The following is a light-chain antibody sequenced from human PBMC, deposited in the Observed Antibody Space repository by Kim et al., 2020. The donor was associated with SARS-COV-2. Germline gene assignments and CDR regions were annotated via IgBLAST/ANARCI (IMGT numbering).Light chain of an antibody. V-gene: IGLV3-1*01. J-gene: IGLJ2*01. CDR3: QAWDSSVV. CDR1: KLGDKY. Sequence: VSVSPGQTASITCSGDKLGDKYACWYQQKPGQSPVLVIYQDSKRPSGIPERFSGSNSGNTATLTISGTQAMDEADYYCQAWDSSVVFGGGTQLNVL. CDR2: QDS.